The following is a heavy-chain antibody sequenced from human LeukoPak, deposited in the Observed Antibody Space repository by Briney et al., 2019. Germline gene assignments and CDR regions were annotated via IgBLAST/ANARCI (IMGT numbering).Heavy chain of an antibody. J-gene: IGHJ5*02. CDR1: GFTFSSYW. Sequence: GGSLRLSCAASGFTFSSYWMSWVRQAPGKGLEWVANIKQDGSEKYYVDSVKGRFTISRDNAKNSLYLQMNSLRAEDTAVYHCARSYCSSTSCYEPHRINWFDPWGQGTLVTVSS. CDR3: ARSYCSSTSCYEPHRINWFDP. CDR2: IKQDGSEK. D-gene: IGHD2-2*01. V-gene: IGHV3-7*01.